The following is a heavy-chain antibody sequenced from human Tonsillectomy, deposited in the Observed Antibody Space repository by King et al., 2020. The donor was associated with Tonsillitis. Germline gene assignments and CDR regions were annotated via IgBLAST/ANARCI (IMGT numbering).Heavy chain of an antibody. Sequence: VQLVESGGGLVQPGGSLKLSCAASGFTFSGSAMHWVRQASGKGLEWVGRIRSKANSYATAYAASVKGRFTISRDDSKNTAYLQMNSLETEDTAVYYCTRHGGYCSGGSCYGYWGQGTLVTVSS. CDR3: TRHGGYCSGGSCYGY. V-gene: IGHV3-73*02. CDR2: IRSKANSYAT. D-gene: IGHD2-15*01. CDR1: GFTFSGSA. J-gene: IGHJ4*02.